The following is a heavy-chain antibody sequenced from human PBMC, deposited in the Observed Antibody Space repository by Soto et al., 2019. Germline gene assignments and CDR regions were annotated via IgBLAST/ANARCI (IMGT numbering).Heavy chain of an antibody. CDR3: AKDGDCSGATCSFGTFDY. CDR2: VSGSGIST. V-gene: IGHV3-23*01. Sequence: EVQLLESGGGLVQPGGSLRLSCAASGFTYSTYAMSWVRQAPGKGLEWVSTVSGSGISTYYADSVKGRFTISRDNSKNTLYLQMNSLRAEDTAVYYCAKDGDCSGATCSFGTFDYWGQGTLVTLSS. D-gene: IGHD2-15*01. CDR1: GFTYSTYA. J-gene: IGHJ4*02.